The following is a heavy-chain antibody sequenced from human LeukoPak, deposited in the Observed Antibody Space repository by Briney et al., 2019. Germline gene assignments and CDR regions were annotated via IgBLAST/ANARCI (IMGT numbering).Heavy chain of an antibody. CDR2: IYHSGST. J-gene: IGHJ5*02. CDR3: ASQLGYCSSTSCYESWFDP. D-gene: IGHD2-2*01. CDR1: GYSISSGYY. Sequence: PSETLSLTCTVSGYSISSGYYWGWIRQPPGKGLEWSGSIYHSGSTYYNPSLKSRGTISVDTSKNQFSLKLSSVTAADTAVYYCASQLGYCSSTSCYESWFDPWGQGTLVTVSS. V-gene: IGHV4-38-2*02.